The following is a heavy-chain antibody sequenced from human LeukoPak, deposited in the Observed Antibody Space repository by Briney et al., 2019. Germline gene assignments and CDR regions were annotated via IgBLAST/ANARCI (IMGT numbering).Heavy chain of an antibody. CDR1: GHTFTGYY. V-gene: IGHV1-2*02. CDR3: ARVIAAAAAPLCDY. D-gene: IGHD6-13*01. Sequence: GASVKVSCKASGHTFTGYYMHWVRQAPGQGLEWMGWINPNSGGTNYAQKFQGRVTMTRDTSISTAYMELSRLRSDDTAVYYCARVIAAAAAPLCDYWGQGTLVTVSS. J-gene: IGHJ4*02. CDR2: INPNSGGT.